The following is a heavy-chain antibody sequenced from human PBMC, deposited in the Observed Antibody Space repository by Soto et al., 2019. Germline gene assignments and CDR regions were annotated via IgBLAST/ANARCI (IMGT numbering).Heavy chain of an antibody. V-gene: IGHV1-69*13. Sequence: ASVKVSCKASGGTFSSYAISWVRQAPGQGLEWMGGIIPIFGTANYAQKFQGRVTITADESTSTAYMELSSLRSEDTAVYYGARDVEMAARAFDIWGQGTMVTVSS. CDR3: ARDVEMAARAFDI. CDR1: GGTFSSYA. D-gene: IGHD6-19*01. J-gene: IGHJ3*02. CDR2: IIPIFGTA.